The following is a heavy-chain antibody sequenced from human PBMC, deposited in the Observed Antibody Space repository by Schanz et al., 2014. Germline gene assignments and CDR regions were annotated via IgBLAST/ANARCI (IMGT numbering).Heavy chain of an antibody. D-gene: IGHD2-2*01. Sequence: QVQLVQSGAEVKKPGASVKVSCKASGYTFTDYPINWVRQAPGRRLEWMGWISAYNGHTDYAQKLQGRVTLTTDTSTSTAYMELRSLRSDDTAVYYCARDRRRYCSTASCLHDNWFDPWGQGTLVIVSS. CDR3: ARDRRRYCSTASCLHDNWFDP. CDR1: GYTFTDYP. CDR2: ISAYNGHT. V-gene: IGHV1-18*01. J-gene: IGHJ5*02.